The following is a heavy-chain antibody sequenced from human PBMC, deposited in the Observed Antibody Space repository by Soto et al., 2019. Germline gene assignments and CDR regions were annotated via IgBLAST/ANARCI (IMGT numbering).Heavy chain of an antibody. CDR2: IIPILGIA. D-gene: IGHD2-2*01. J-gene: IGHJ6*02. Sequence: SVKVSCKASGGTFSSYTISWVRQAPGQGLEWMGRIIPILGIANYAQKFQGRVTITADKSTSTAYMELSSLRSEDTAVYYCARDNCSSTSCYAYYYYGMDVWGQETTVTVSS. V-gene: IGHV1-69*04. CDR3: ARDNCSSTSCYAYYYYGMDV. CDR1: GGTFSSYT.